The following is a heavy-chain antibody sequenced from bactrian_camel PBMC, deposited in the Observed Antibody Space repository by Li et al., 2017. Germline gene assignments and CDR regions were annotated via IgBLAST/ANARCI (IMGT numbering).Heavy chain of an antibody. CDR1: GTIYSSNC. D-gene: IGHD2*01. V-gene: IGHV3S53*01. CDR3: AARKVARGSHFSLGRAPALRRDEYNF. CDR2: IYTYGKT. J-gene: IGHJ4*01. Sequence: HVQLVESGGGSVQTGGSLILSCVTIGTIYSSNCMAWFRQAPGKEPERVATIYTYGKTYYDDSVKGRFTISQDNSKNTLFLQMNVLRPEDTAMYYCAARKVARGSHFSLGRAPALRRDEYNFWGQGTQVTVS.